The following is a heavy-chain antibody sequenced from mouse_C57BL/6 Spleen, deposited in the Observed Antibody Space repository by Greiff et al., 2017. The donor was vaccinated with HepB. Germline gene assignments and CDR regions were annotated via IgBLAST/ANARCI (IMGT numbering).Heavy chain of an antibody. D-gene: IGHD2-2*01. CDR3: DRVVWGYDGEHYFGY. V-gene: IGHV2-9-1*01. CDR1: GFSLTSYA. J-gene: IGHJ2*01. CDR2: IWTGGGT. Sequence: VQLVESGPGLVAPSQSLSITCTVSGFSLTSYAISWVRQPPGKGLEWLGVIWTGGGTNYNSALKSRLSISKDNSKSQVFLKMNSLQTDDTARYYCDRVVWGYDGEHYFGYWGQGTTLTVSS.